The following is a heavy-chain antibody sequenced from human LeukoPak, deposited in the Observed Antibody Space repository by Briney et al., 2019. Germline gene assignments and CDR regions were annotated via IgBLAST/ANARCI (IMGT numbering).Heavy chain of an antibody. CDR2: INPSGGST. V-gene: IGHV1-46*01. D-gene: IGHD4-17*01. CDR1: GYTCTSNC. J-gene: IGHJ3*02. Sequence: GASVTVSCKSSGYTCTSNCMHWVRQAHGQGLEWMGIINPSGGSTSYAQKFQGRVTMIRDTSTSTVYMELSSLRSEDTAVYYCARGDYGDYTGDAFDIWGQGTMVTVSS. CDR3: ARGDYGDYTGDAFDI.